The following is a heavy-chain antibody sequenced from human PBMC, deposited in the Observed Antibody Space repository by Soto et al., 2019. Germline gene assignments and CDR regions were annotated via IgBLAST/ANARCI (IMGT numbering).Heavy chain of an antibody. CDR1: GFTFSNYA. D-gene: IGHD3-10*01. V-gene: IGHV3-23*01. J-gene: IGHJ6*02. CDR2: ISNSGTTT. Sequence: VQLLESGGGLVQPGGSLRLSCAASGFTFSNYAMSWVRQAPGKGLEWVSAISNSGTTTYYADSVKGRFTISRDNSKNTLYLQMNSLRAEDTALYYCAKAGSGLQGYFYFGMDVWGQGTTVTVSS. CDR3: AKAGSGLQGYFYFGMDV.